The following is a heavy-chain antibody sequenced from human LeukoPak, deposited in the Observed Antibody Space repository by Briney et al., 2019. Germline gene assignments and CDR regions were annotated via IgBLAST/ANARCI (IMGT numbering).Heavy chain of an antibody. J-gene: IGHJ4*02. CDR3: ARGGHSGSGYSFDS. CDR2: IFGGGST. CDR1: GFTVRSMY. D-gene: IGHD3-22*01. Sequence: PGGSLRLSCAASGFTVRSMYMKWVRQAPGKGLEWVSVIFGGGSTYYADSVKGRFTISRDNSKNTLYLQMNSLRGEDTAMYYCARGGHSGSGYSFDSWGQGTLVTVSS. V-gene: IGHV3-53*01.